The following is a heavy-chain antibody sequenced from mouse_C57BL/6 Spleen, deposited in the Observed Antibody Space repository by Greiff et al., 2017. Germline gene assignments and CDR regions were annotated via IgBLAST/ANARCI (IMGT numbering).Heavy chain of an antibody. Sequence: VKLMESGPGLVKPSQSLSITCTVSGFSLTRYGVHWVRQSPGKGLEWLGVIWSGGSTDSYAAFISRLSISKDNSKSQVFFKMNSLQADDTAIYYCGRSLITAVVAFDYWGQGTTLTVSS. J-gene: IGHJ2*01. V-gene: IGHV2-2*01. CDR1: GFSLTRYG. CDR3: GRSLITAVVAFDY. D-gene: IGHD1-1*01. CDR2: IWSGGST.